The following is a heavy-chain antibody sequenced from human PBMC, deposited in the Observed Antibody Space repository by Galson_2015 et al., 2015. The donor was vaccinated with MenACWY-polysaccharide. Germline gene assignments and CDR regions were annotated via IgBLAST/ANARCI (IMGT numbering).Heavy chain of an antibody. CDR1: GFTFSDYW. D-gene: IGHD2-15*01. CDR3: VRGHSGGGDY. CDR2: INKEGTVT. J-gene: IGHJ4*02. V-gene: IGHV3-74*01. Sequence: SLRLSCAASGFTFSDYWMHWVRQAPGKGLVWVSRINKEGTVTNVADSVRGRFTISRDNAKSTLYLQMSSLRAEDTAIYYCVRGHSGGGDYWGQGTLVTVSS.